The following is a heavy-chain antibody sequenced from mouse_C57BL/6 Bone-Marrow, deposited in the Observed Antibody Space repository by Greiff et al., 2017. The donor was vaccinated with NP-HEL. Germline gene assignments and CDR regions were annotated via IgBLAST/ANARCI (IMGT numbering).Heavy chain of an antibody. CDR2: IRNKANGYTT. D-gene: IGHD2-5*01. V-gene: IGHV7-3*01. CDR1: GFTFTDYY. CDR3: ARLGDSNLNYYAMDY. J-gene: IGHJ4*01. Sequence: EVKLQESGGGLVQPGGSLSLSCAASGFTFTDYYMSWVRQPPGKALEWLGFIRNKANGYTTEYSASVKGRFTISRDNSQSILYLQMNALRAEDSATYYCARLGDSNLNYYAMDYWGQGTSVTVSS.